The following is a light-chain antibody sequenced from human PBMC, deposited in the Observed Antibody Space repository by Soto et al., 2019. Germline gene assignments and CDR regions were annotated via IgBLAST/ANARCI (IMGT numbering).Light chain of an antibody. V-gene: IGLV2-14*01. J-gene: IGLJ1*01. CDR2: EVS. Sequence: QSVLTQPASVSGSPGQSITIFCTGTSGDVGGYNYVSWYQHHPGRAPKILIYEVSSRPSWISNRFTGAKSGNTASLTISGLQTEDEADYYCTSYTSSDTIVFGTGTKVTVL. CDR1: SGDVGGYNY. CDR3: TSYTSSDTIV.